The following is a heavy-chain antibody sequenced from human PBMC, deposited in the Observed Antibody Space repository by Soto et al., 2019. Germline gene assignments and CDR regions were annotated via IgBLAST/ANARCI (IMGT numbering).Heavy chain of an antibody. CDR2: INHSGRV. J-gene: IGHJ5*01. Sequence: SETLSLTCAVYGGSFSGHSWTWIRQSPGKGLEWIGDINHSGRVNYSPSLKSRVTISLDTSKNQFSLTLSAVTAADTAMYYCSTRAYDTNGYYRFDPWGQGTLVPVSS. CDR1: GGSFSGHS. CDR3: STRAYDTNGYYRFDP. V-gene: IGHV4-34*01. D-gene: IGHD3-22*01.